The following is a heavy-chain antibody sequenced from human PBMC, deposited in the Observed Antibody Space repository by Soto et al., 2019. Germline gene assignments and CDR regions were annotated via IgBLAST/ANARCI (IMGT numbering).Heavy chain of an antibody. CDR3: ARDGVVRGVVITYHFYGLDV. CDR1: GYNFTNYG. Sequence: ASVKVSCKASGYNFTNYGISWVRQAPGQGLEWLGWINLYNGKINYAQKFQGRVTMTTDTSTSTAYMELRSLRSDDTAMYYCARDGVVRGVVITYHFYGLDVWGQGTTVTVSS. CDR2: INLYNGKI. D-gene: IGHD3-10*01. J-gene: IGHJ6*02. V-gene: IGHV1-18*01.